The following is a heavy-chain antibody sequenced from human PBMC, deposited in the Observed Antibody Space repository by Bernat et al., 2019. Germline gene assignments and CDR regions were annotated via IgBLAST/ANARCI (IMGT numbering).Heavy chain of an antibody. D-gene: IGHD3-9*01. CDR3: AREGGDILTPFDI. CDR1: GGSISSGGYY. V-gene: IGHV4-31*03. CDR2: IYYSGST. Sequence: QVQLQESGPGLVKPSQTLSLTCTVSGGSISSGGYYWSWIRQPPGKGLEWIGYIYYSGSTYYKPSLKSRVTISVDTSKNQFSLKLSSVTAADTAVYYCAREGGDILTPFDIWGQGTMVTVSS. J-gene: IGHJ3*02.